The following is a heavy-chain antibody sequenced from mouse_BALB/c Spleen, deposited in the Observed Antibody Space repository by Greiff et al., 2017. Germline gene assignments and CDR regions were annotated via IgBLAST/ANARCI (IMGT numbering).Heavy chain of an antibody. V-gene: IGHV1-87*01. CDR3: ARSVYDGLYYYAMDY. Sequence: VMLVESGAELARPGASVKLSCKASGYTFTSYWMQWVKQRPGQGLEWIGAIYPGDGDTRYTQKFKGKATLTADKSSSTAYMQLSSLASEDSAVYYCARSVYDGLYYYAMDYWGQGTSVTVSS. D-gene: IGHD2-14*01. J-gene: IGHJ4*01. CDR2: IYPGDGDT. CDR1: GYTFTSYW.